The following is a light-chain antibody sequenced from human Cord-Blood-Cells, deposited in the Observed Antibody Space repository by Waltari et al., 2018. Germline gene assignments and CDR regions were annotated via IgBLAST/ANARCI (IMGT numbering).Light chain of an antibody. Sequence: EIVMTQSPATLSVSPGERATLSCRASQSVSSNLAWYQQKPGQAPRLLIYGASTRATGIPARFSGRGSGTDFTLTISSLQSEDFAVYYCQQYNNWWTFGQGTKVEIK. CDR3: QQYNNWWT. V-gene: IGKV3-15*01. J-gene: IGKJ1*01. CDR2: GAS. CDR1: QSVSSN.